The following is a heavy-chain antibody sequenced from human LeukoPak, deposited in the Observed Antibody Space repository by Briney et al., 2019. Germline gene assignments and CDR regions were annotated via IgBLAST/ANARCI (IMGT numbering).Heavy chain of an antibody. Sequence: GGSLRLSCAASGFTFSSYWMHWVRQAPGKGLVWVSRINSDGSSTSYADSVKGRFTISRDNAKNTLYLQMNSLRAEDTAVYYCARSALPPKGVYDYVWGSYRMNDAFDIWGQGTMVTVSS. CDR3: ARSALPPKGVYDYVWGSYRMNDAFDI. CDR2: INSDGSST. V-gene: IGHV3-74*01. J-gene: IGHJ3*02. D-gene: IGHD3-16*02. CDR1: GFTFSSYW.